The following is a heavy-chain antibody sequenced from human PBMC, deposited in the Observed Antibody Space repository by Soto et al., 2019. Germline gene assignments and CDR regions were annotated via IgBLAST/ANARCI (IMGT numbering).Heavy chain of an antibody. CDR3: ARWTSSTWYFDY. CDR2: INADNDNT. J-gene: IGHJ4*02. D-gene: IGHD6-13*01. CDR1: GYTFTTYT. V-gene: IGHV1-3*01. Sequence: ASVKVSCKASGYTFTTYTIHWVRQAPGQSLEWMGWINADNDNTKYSQKFQGRVTITCDTSASTAYMELSSLRSEDTAVYYCARWTSSTWYFDYWGQGTLVTVSS.